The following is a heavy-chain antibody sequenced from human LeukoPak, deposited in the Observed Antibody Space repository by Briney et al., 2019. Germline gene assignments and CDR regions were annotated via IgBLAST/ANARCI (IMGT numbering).Heavy chain of an antibody. V-gene: IGHV1-2*02. CDR1: GYTFTGYY. CDR2: INPNSGGT. Sequence: ASVKVSCKASGYTFTGYYMHWVRQAPGQGLEWMGWINPNSGGTNYAQKFQGRVTMTRDTSISTAYMELSRLRSDDTAVYYCARGGPLPHIVVVVAATAFDIWGQGTMVTVSS. CDR3: ARGGPLPHIVVVVAATAFDI. D-gene: IGHD2-15*01. J-gene: IGHJ3*02.